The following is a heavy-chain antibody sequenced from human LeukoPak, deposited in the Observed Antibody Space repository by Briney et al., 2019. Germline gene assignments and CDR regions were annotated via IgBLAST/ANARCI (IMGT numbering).Heavy chain of an antibody. D-gene: IGHD3-22*01. CDR1: GGTFSSYA. Sequence: SVKVSCKASGGTFSSYAICWVRQAPGQGLEWMGGIIPIFGTANYAQKFQGRVTITADKSASTAYMELSSLRSEDTAVYYCARESNYYDSSGYYDWGQGTLVTVSS. CDR3: ARESNYYDSSGYYD. J-gene: IGHJ4*02. V-gene: IGHV1-69*06. CDR2: IIPIFGTA.